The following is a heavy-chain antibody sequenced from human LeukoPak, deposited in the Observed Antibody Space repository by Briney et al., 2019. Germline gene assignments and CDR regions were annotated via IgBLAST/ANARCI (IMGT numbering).Heavy chain of an antibody. V-gene: IGHV3-35*01. CDR1: GFTFSSYA. J-gene: IGHJ4*02. CDR3: VRSKDIVPTFDY. D-gene: IGHD2-8*01. Sequence: GGSLRLSCAASGFTFSSYAMSWVHQAPGKGLEWVSGVSWNGSRTHYADSVKGRFIISRDNSRNTLYPQTNSLRAEDTAVYYCVRSKDIVPTFDYWGQGTLVTVSS. CDR2: VSWNGSRT.